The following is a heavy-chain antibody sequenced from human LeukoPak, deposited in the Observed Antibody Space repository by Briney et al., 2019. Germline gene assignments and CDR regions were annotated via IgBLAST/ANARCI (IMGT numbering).Heavy chain of an antibody. CDR2: IYNSGGT. D-gene: IGHD6-19*01. Sequence: SETLSLTCTVSGGSVSSGSYYWSWIRQPPGKGLEWIGHIYNSGGTNYNPSLKSRVTISVDTSKSQFSLKLSSVTAADTAVYYCARHWLTDPFDIWGQGTMVTVSS. V-gene: IGHV4-61*01. CDR1: GGSVSSGSYY. CDR3: ARHWLTDPFDI. J-gene: IGHJ3*02.